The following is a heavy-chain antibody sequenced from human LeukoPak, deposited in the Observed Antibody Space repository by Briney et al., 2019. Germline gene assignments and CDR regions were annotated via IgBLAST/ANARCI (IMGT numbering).Heavy chain of an antibody. CDR2: IWYDGSNK. Sequence: SGGSLRLSCAASGFTFSSYGMHGVRQAPGKGREWVAVIWYDGSNKYYADSVKGRFTISRDNSKNTLYLQMNSLRAEDTAVYYCAKVRHYYDSSGYYWGVDYFDYWGQGTMVIVSS. J-gene: IGHJ4*02. D-gene: IGHD3-22*01. CDR1: GFTFSSYG. V-gene: IGHV3-30*02. CDR3: AKVRHYYDSSGYYWGVDYFDY.